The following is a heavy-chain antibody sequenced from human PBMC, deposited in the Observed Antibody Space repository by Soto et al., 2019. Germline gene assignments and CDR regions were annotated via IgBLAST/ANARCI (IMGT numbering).Heavy chain of an antibody. CDR3: ARERIAARLAFDI. CDR2: ISSTSSYI. J-gene: IGHJ3*02. D-gene: IGHD6-6*01. Sequence: PGGSLRLSCAASGFTFSSYSMNWVRQAPGKGLEWVSSISSTSSYIYYADSVKGRFTISRDNAKNSLYLQMNSLRAEDTAVYYCARERIAARLAFDIWGQGTMVTVSS. CDR1: GFTFSSYS. V-gene: IGHV3-21*01.